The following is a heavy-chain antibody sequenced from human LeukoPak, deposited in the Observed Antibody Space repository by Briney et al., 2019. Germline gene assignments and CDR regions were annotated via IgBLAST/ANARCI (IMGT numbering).Heavy chain of an antibody. CDR2: IYPGDSDT. J-gene: IGHJ4*02. CDR3: ARQNFYDFWSGYFDY. V-gene: IGHV5-51*01. Sequence: GESLKISCKGSGYSFISYWIGWVRQMPGKGLEWMGIIYPGDSDTRYSPSFQGQVTISADKSISTAYLQWSSLKASDTAMYYCARQNFYDFWSGYFDYWGQGTLVTVSS. D-gene: IGHD3-3*01. CDR1: GYSFISYW.